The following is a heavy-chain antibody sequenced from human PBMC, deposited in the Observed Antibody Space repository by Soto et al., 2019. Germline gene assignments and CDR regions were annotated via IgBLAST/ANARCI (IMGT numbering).Heavy chain of an antibody. D-gene: IGHD3-9*01. J-gene: IGHJ4*02. V-gene: IGHV1-3*01. Sequence: ASVKVSCKASGYTFTSYAMHWVRQAPGQRLEWMGWINAGNGNTKYSQKFQGRVTITRDTSASTAYMELSSLRSEDTAVYYCARDSLIDDILTGYSPKVGHDYWGQGTLVTVSS. CDR2: INAGNGNT. CDR3: ARDSLIDDILTGYSPKVGHDY. CDR1: GYTFTSYA.